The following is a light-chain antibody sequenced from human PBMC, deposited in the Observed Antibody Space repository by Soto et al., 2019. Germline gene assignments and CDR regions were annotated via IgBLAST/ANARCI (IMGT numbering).Light chain of an antibody. CDR2: DVS. Sequence: QSVLTQPASLSGSPGQSITISCTGTSSDVGGYNYVSWYQQHPGKAPKLMIYDVSNRPSGVSNRFSGSKSGNTASLTISGLQAEDEADYYCSSYTSSSTPVYVFGTGTNVTVL. CDR1: SSDVGGYNY. CDR3: SSYTSSSTPVYV. V-gene: IGLV2-14*01. J-gene: IGLJ1*01.